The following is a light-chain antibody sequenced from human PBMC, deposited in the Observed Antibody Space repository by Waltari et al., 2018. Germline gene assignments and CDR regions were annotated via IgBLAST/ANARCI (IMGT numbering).Light chain of an antibody. CDR3: SSYAVSNTLL. V-gene: IGLV2-8*01. CDR1: SSDVASYNL. CDR2: DVH. Sequence: QSALTQPPSASGSPGQSVTIPCTGTSSDVASYNLVSWYLQYPGKAPTLLIYDVHKRPSGVPDRFSGSKSGNTASLTVSGLQAEDEADYYCSSYAVSNTLLFGGGTKLTVL. J-gene: IGLJ2*01.